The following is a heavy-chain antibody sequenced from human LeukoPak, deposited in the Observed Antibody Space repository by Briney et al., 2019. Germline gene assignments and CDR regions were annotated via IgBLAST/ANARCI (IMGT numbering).Heavy chain of an antibody. CDR2: IYSGGST. J-gene: IGHJ6*02. Sequence: SETLSLTCTVSGGSITGYYCTWIRQPAGKGLEWIGRIYSGGSTNYNPPLKSRVTMSVDTSKNQFSLKLSSVTAADTAVYYCATGRDADSARGYYDMDVWGQGTTVTVSS. D-gene: IGHD5-24*01. V-gene: IGHV4-4*07. CDR3: ATGRDADSARGYYDMDV. CDR1: GGSITGYY.